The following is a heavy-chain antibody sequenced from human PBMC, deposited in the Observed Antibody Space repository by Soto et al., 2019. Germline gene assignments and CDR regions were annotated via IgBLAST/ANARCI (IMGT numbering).Heavy chain of an antibody. CDR3: ARESEAFDI. CDR2: ISYDGRNK. J-gene: IGHJ3*02. CDR1: GFTFSSYA. Sequence: SLRLSCAASGFTFSSYAMHWVRQAPGKGLEWVAVISYDGRNKNYADSVKGRFTISRDNSKNTLHVQMNSLRAEDTAVYYCARESEAFDIWGQGTMVTV. V-gene: IGHV3-30*04.